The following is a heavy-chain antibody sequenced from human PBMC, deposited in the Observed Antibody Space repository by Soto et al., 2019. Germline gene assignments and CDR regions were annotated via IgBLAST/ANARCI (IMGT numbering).Heavy chain of an antibody. CDR3: ARVRSVSGMDV. CDR2: IATAGDT. CDR1: GFTFSNYD. V-gene: IGHV3-13*04. J-gene: IGHJ6*02. Sequence: EVQLVESGGGLVQPGGSLRLSCAASGFTFSNYDMHWVRQATGKGLEWVSAIATAGDTYYQGSVKGRFTISRQNAKDSLYLQMNSLRAGDTAVYYCARVRSVSGMDVWGQGTTVTVSS. D-gene: IGHD1-26*01.